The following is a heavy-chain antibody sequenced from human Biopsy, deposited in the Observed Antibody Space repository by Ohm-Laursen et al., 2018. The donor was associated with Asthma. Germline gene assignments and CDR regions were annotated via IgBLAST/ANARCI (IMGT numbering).Heavy chain of an antibody. Sequence: SLRLSCAASGFSFSNFGMHWVRQAPGKGLEWVAVISFDGSNEDYADSVKGRFTISRDNSKNTLFLEMNSPRPEDTAVYYCAKELFPRWELRRGPDSWGQGTLVTVSS. CDR3: AKELFPRWELRRGPDS. J-gene: IGHJ4*02. V-gene: IGHV3-30*18. D-gene: IGHD1-26*01. CDR2: ISFDGSNE. CDR1: GFSFSNFG.